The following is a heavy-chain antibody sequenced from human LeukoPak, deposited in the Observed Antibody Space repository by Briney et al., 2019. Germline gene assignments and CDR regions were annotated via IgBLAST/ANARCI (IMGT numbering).Heavy chain of an antibody. J-gene: IGHJ4*02. CDR3: ARATGSSYYYGSGSQAFDY. CDR1: GYSFTSYW. Sequence: GESLKISCKGSGYSFTSYWIGWVRQMPGRGLEWIGIIYPGDSDIRYSPSFQGQVTISADKSISTAYLQWSSLKASDTAMYYCARATGSSYYYGSGSQAFDYWGQGTLVTVSS. CDR2: IYPGDSDI. V-gene: IGHV5-51*01. D-gene: IGHD3-10*01.